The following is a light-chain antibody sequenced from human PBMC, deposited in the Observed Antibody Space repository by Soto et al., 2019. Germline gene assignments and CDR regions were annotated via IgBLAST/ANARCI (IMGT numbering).Light chain of an antibody. Sequence: EMDMTQSPATLSVSPGAGATLACRAAQNIGNSLGWYQQRPGQAPRLLIYAAFHRATGIPARFSGSGSGTEFTLTINSLQPEDYATYYCQYLGAFGQGTKLEIK. J-gene: IGKJ2*01. CDR1: QNIGNS. V-gene: IGKV3-15*01. CDR3: QYLGA. CDR2: AAF.